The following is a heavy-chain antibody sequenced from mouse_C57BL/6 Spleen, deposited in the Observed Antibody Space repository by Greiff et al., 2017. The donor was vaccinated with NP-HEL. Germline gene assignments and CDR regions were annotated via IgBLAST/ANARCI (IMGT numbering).Heavy chain of an antibody. Sequence: VQLKESGPELVKPGASVKISCKASGYSFTDYNMNWVKQSNGKSLEWIGVINPNYGTTSYNQKFKGKATLTVDQSSSTAYMQLNSLTSEDSAVYYCAREKIYGNYEYFDVWGTGTTVTVSS. D-gene: IGHD2-1*01. J-gene: IGHJ1*03. V-gene: IGHV1-39*01. CDR2: INPNYGTT. CDR1: GYSFTDYN. CDR3: AREKIYGNYEYFDV.